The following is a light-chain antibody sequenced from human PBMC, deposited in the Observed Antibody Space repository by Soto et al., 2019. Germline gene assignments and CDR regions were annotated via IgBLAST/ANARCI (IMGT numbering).Light chain of an antibody. J-gene: IGLJ2*01. Sequence: SYELTQPPSVSVSPGQTASITCSGDKLGDKYACWYQQKPGQSPVLVIYQDSKRPSGIPERSSGSNSGNTATLTISGTQAMDEADYSCQAWDGSTVVFGGGTK. CDR3: QAWDGSTVV. CDR2: QDS. CDR1: KLGDKY. V-gene: IGLV3-1*01.